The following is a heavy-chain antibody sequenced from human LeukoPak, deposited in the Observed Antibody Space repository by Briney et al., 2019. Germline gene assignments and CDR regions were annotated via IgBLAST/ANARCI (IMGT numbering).Heavy chain of an antibody. CDR1: GFTFSSYG. CDR2: IKQDGSEK. D-gene: IGHD2-21*01. J-gene: IGHJ4*02. V-gene: IGHV3-7*01. Sequence: GGSLRLSCAASGFTFSSYGMSWVRQAPGKGLEWVANIKQDGSEKYYVDSVKGRFTISRDNAKNSLYLQMNSLRAEDTAVYYWATARGIALVYWGQGTLVTVSS. CDR3: ATARGIALVY.